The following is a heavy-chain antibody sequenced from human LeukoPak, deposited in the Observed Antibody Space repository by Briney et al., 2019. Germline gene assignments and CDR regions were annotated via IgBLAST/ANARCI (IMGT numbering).Heavy chain of an antibody. J-gene: IGHJ5*02. CDR3: ARETRWGAPDDH. CDR2: IYSGGTT. D-gene: IGHD1-26*01. Sequence: PGGPLSLLCGACVFPLTEFYVSGGRRAPGGAGGGVSVIYSGGTTYCADSVKGRISVSRDISKNTVYLQINSLRPEYTAIYYCARETRWGAPDDHWGQGTLVSVSP. CDR1: VFPLTEFY. V-gene: IGHV3-53*05.